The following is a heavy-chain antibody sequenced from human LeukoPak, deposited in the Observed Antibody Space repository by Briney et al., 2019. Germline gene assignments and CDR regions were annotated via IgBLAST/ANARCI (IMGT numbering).Heavy chain of an antibody. CDR2: INGGGDIT. Sequence: GGSLRLSCAVSGFTFRSYAMSWVRQAPGKGLEWVSAINGGGDITSYADSVKGRFTISRGNSKNTLYLQMNSLRGEDTAIYYCAKAGGDSISHFDYWGQGTLVTVSS. CDR1: GFTFRSYA. CDR3: AKAGGDSISHFDY. D-gene: IGHD3-16*01. V-gene: IGHV3-23*01. J-gene: IGHJ4*02.